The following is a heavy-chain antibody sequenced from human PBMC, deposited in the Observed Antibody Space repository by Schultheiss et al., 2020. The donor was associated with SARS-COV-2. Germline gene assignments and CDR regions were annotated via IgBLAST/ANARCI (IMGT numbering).Heavy chain of an antibody. V-gene: IGHV4-38-2*01. J-gene: IGHJ5*02. CDR3: ARGPRFDP. CDR1: GYSINSGDY. CDR2: INHSGST. Sequence: SQTLSLTCGVSGYSINSGDYWDCIRQPPGKGLEWIGEINHSGSTNYNPSLKSRVTVSVDTSKNQFSLKLSSVSAADTAVYYCARGPRFDPWGQGTLVTVSS.